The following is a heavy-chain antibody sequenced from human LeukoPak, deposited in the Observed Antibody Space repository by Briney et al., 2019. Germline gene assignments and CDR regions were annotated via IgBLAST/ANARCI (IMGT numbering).Heavy chain of an antibody. CDR1: GGSISSYY. CDR2: IYYSGST. Sequence: SETLSLTCSVSGGSISSYYWSWIRQPPGKGLEWIGYIYYSGSTNYNPSPKSRVTISVDTSKNQFSLKLSSVTAADTAVYYCARSGGYSYAGDYWGQGTLVTVSS. D-gene: IGHD5-18*01. J-gene: IGHJ4*02. CDR3: ARSGGYSYAGDY. V-gene: IGHV4-59*01.